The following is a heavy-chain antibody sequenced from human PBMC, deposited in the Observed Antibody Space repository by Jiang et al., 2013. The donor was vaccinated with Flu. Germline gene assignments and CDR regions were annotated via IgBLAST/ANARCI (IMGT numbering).Heavy chain of an antibody. J-gene: IGHJ6*02. V-gene: IGHV4-59*01. CDR1: GGSISSYY. CDR2: IYYSGSP. Sequence: ETLSLTCTVSGGSISSYYWSWIRQPHGKGLEWIGYIYYSGSPNYNPSLKSRVTISVDTSKNQFSLKLSSVTAADTAVYYCARVSGLGATTNGGTQPRYYYYYGMDVWGQGTTVTVSS. D-gene: IGHD1-26*01. CDR3: ARVSGLGATTNGGTQPRYYYYYGMDV.